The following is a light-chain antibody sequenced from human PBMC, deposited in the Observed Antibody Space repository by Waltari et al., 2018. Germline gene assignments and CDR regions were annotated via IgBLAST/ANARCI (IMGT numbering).Light chain of an antibody. CDR2: GAS. V-gene: IGKV3-15*01. CDR3: QQYNNWPPNT. Sequence: EIVMTQSPATLSVSPGERATLSCRASQSVGSHLAWYQQKPGQAPRLLIYGASTRATGIPARFTGRGSRTEFTLTISSLQSEDFAVYYCQQYNNWPPNTFGPGTKVEIK. J-gene: IGKJ3*01. CDR1: QSVGSH.